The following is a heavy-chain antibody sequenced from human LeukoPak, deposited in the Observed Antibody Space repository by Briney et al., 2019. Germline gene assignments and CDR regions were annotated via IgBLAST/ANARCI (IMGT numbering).Heavy chain of an antibody. V-gene: IGHV4-61*01. J-gene: IGHJ4*02. CDR2: IYYSGST. Sequence: SXRXYXSWIRQPXGKGLEWIGYIYYSGSTNYNPSLKSRVTISVDTSKNQFSLKLSSVTAADTAVYYCASLYSSSWYYFDYWGQGTLVTVSS. CDR1: SXRXY. D-gene: IGHD6-13*01. CDR3: ASLYSSSWYYFDY.